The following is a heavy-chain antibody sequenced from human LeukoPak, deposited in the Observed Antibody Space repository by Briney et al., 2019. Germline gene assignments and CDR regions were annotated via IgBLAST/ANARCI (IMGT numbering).Heavy chain of an antibody. CDR1: GGSISSYY. Sequence: PSETLSLTCTVSGGSISSYYWSWIRQPPGKGLEWIGYIYYSGSTNYNPSLKSRVTISVDTSKNQFSLKLRSVTAADTAVYYCAGQRSYDAFDIWGQGTMVTVSS. D-gene: IGHD6-25*01. CDR2: IYYSGST. V-gene: IGHV4-59*01. CDR3: AGQRSYDAFDI. J-gene: IGHJ3*02.